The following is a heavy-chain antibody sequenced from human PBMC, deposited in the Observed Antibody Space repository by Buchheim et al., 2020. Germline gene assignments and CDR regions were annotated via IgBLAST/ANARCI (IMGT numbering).Heavy chain of an antibody. V-gene: IGHV1-3*04. CDR2: IHTGNGNI. CDR1: GYTFTGHA. J-gene: IGHJ4*02. Sequence: QVQLVQSGAEVKKPGASVKVSCKASGYTFTGHAIHWVRQAPGQGLEWMGWIHTGNGNINYSESFQGRVTITRDTSASTVYMEMSRLRSEETAGYYCARDGRGYFFDFWDQGNL. CDR3: ARDGRGYFFDF. D-gene: IGHD5-12*01.